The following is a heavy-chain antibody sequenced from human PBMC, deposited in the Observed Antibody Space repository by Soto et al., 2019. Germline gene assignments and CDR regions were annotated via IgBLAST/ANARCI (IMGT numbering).Heavy chain of an antibody. J-gene: IGHJ4*02. V-gene: IGHV3-23*01. CDR1: GFSFTTYV. CDR3: AKDRTAKQWLVLH. CDR2: ISASGDST. D-gene: IGHD6-19*01. Sequence: PGGSLRLSCAASGFSFTTYVMGWVRQAPGMGLEWVSGISASGDSTFYAESVKGRFTISRDNSKNTLYLQMNSLRVEDTAVYYCAKDRTAKQWLVLHWGQGTLVTVSS.